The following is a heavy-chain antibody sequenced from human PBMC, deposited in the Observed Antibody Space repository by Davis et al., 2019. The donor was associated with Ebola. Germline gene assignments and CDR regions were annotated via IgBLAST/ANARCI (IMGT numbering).Heavy chain of an antibody. D-gene: IGHD6-19*01. CDR3: ARDATGWYYFDY. CDR2: ISAYNGNT. J-gene: IGHJ4*02. Sequence: ASVKVSCKASGYTFTSYGISWVRQAPGQGLEWMGWISAYNGNTNYAQKLQGRVTITRDTSASTAYMELSSLRSEDTAVYYCARDATGWYYFDYWGQGALVTVSS. CDR1: GYTFTSYG. V-gene: IGHV1-18*01.